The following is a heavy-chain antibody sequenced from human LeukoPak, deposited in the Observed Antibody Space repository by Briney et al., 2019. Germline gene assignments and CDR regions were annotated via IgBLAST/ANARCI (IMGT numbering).Heavy chain of an antibody. CDR1: GGSIDNYY. J-gene: IGHJ4*02. D-gene: IGHD2-15*01. Sequence: PSETLSLTCTVSGGSIDNYYWSWIRQPPGKGLEWIGYIYYSGSTNYNPSLQSRVTISIDTSKNQFSLKLSSVTAADTAVYYCARTYCRGGSCHFDYWGQGTLVTVSS. CDR2: IYYSGST. CDR3: ARTYCRGGSCHFDY. V-gene: IGHV4-59*08.